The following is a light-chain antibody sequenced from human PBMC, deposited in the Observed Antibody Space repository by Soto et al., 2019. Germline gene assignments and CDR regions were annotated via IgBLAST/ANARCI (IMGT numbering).Light chain of an antibody. Sequence: QSVLSQPPSASGTPGQRVTISCSGSSSNIGDNTVNWYKQLPGAAPTLLIYTNNQRPSGVPDRFSGSKSGTSASLAISGLQSEDEADYYCAAWDDSLNGYVVFGGGTKLTVL. CDR2: TNN. CDR1: SSNIGDNT. CDR3: AAWDDSLNGYVV. V-gene: IGLV1-44*01. J-gene: IGLJ2*01.